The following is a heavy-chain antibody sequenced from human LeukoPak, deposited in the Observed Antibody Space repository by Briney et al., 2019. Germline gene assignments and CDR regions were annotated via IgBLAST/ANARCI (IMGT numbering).Heavy chain of an antibody. Sequence: PSETLSLTCAVYGGPFSGYYWSWIRQPPGKGLEWIGEINHSGSTNYNPSLKSRVTISVDTSKNQFSLKLSSVTAADTAVYYCARGHGVWGSYRLYSCDYWGQGTLVTVSS. J-gene: IGHJ4*02. CDR1: GGPFSGYY. V-gene: IGHV4-34*01. D-gene: IGHD3-16*02. CDR3: ARGHGVWGSYRLYSCDY. CDR2: INHSGST.